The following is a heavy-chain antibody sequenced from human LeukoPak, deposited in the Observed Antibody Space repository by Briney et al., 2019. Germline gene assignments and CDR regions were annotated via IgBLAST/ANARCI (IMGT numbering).Heavy chain of an antibody. D-gene: IGHD3-10*01. CDR2: IYYSGNT. CDR3: ARRTTGFPTNYYGSGSYRRGGPGNYYMDV. V-gene: IGHV4-39*01. CDR1: GVSISSSNSY. Sequence: SETLSLTCTVSGVSISSSNSYWGWIRQPPGKGLEWIGSIYYSGNTYYNASLKSQVSISIDTSKNQFSLKLSSVTAADTAVYYCARRTTGFPTNYYGSGSYRRGGPGNYYMDVWGKGTTVTISS. J-gene: IGHJ6*03.